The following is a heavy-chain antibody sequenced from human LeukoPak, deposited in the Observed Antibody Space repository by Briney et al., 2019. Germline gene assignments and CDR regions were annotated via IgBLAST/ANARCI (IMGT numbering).Heavy chain of an antibody. CDR3: AATIKRDYGDTNLDY. D-gene: IGHD4/OR15-4a*01. V-gene: IGHV4-59*01. CDR2: MHNGRYS. Sequence: SETLSLTCSVPGDFISSYFWSWIRQPPGKGLEWIGYMHNGRYSNYNPSLKSRVTISGDTSKNQLSLKLTSVTAADTAVYYCAATIKRDYGDTNLDYWGQGTLVTVSS. J-gene: IGHJ4*02. CDR1: GDFISSYF.